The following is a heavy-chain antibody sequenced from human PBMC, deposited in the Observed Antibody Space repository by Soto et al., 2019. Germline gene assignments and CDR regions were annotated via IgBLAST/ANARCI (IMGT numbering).Heavy chain of an antibody. D-gene: IGHD2-21*02. J-gene: IGHJ4*02. CDR2: INAGNGNT. CDR1: GYTFTSYA. V-gene: IGHV1-3*05. CDR3: ARSMVVVTALDY. Sequence: QVQLVQSGAEEKKPGASGKVSCKASGYTFTSYAMHWVRQAPGQRLEWMGWINAGNGNTKYSQKFQGRVTITRDTYASTAYMELSSLRSEDTAVYYCARSMVVVTALDYCGQGTLVTVSS.